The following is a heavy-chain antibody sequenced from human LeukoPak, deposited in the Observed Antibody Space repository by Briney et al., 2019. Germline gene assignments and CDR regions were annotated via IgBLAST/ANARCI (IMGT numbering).Heavy chain of an antibody. CDR3: TRYLFTAGELSPT. J-gene: IGHJ5*02. V-gene: IGHV1-46*01. CDR2: INPSGGST. CDR1: GYTFTSYY. Sequence: ASVKVSCKASGYTFTSYYMHWVRQAPGQGLEWMGIINPSGGSTSYAQKFQGRVTMTRDTSTSTVYMELSSLRSEDTAVYYCTRYLFTAGELSPTWGQGTLVTVSS. D-gene: IGHD3-16*02.